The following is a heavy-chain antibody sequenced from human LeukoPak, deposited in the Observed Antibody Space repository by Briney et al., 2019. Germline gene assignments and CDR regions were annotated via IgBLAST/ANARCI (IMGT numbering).Heavy chain of an antibody. Sequence: PSETLSLTCSVSGASISGITNYWGWIRQPPGKGLEWIGYIYYSGSTNYNPSLKSRVTISVDTSKNQFSLKLSSVTAADTAVYYCARVGPGVTRGLNYFDYWGQGTLVTVSS. CDR3: ARVGPGVTRGLNYFDY. J-gene: IGHJ4*02. CDR1: GASISGITNY. CDR2: IYYSGST. D-gene: IGHD4-11*01. V-gene: IGHV4-61*05.